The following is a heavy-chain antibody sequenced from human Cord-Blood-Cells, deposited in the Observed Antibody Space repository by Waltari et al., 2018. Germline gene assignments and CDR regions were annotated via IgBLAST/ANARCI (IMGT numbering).Heavy chain of an antibody. CDR3: ARDRCGGDCSSPDWYFDL. CDR1: GGTFSSYT. J-gene: IGHJ2*01. CDR2: VSPIRGTA. D-gene: IGHD2-21*01. Sequence: QVQLVQSGAEVKKPGSSVKVSCKASGGTFSSYTISWVRQAAGQGLEWMGRVSPIRGTANYAQKFQGRVTITADKSTGTAYMELSSLRSEDTAVYYCARDRCGGDCSSPDWYFDLWGRGTLVTVSS. V-gene: IGHV1-69*08.